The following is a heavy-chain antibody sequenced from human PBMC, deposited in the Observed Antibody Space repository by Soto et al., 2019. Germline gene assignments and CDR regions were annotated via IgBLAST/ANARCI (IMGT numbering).Heavy chain of an antibody. V-gene: IGHV3-23*01. CDR1: GFTFSSYA. D-gene: IGHD3-3*01. Sequence: GGSLRISCAASGFTFSSYAMSWVRQAPGKGLEWVSAISGSGGSTYYADSVTGRFTISRDNSKNTLYLQMNSLRAEDTAVYYCAKGPYDFSDNWFDPWGQGTLVTVSS. CDR3: AKGPYDFSDNWFDP. J-gene: IGHJ5*02. CDR2: ISGSGGST.